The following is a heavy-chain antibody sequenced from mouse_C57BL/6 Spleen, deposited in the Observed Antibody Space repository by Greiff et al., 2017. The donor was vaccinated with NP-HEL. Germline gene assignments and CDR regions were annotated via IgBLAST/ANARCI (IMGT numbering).Heavy chain of an antibody. CDR3: ARPAEDYYAMDY. CDR2: INPSTGGT. V-gene: IGHV1-42*01. D-gene: IGHD3-2*02. CDR1: GYSFTGYY. Sequence: VQLKQSGPELVKPGASVKISCKASGYSFTGYYMNWVKQSPEKSLEWIGEINPSTGGTTYNQKFKAKATLTVDKSSSTAYMQLKSLTYEDSAVYYCARPAEDYYAMDYWGQGTSVTVSS. J-gene: IGHJ4*01.